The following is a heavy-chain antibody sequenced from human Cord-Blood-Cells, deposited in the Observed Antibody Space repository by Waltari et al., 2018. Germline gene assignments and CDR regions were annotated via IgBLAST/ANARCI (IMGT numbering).Heavy chain of an antibody. CDR2: RSYDGNNK. CDR3: AKDAVRDYYYYYYMYV. V-gene: IGHV3-30*18. D-gene: IGHD3-3*01. J-gene: IGHJ6*03. Sequence: QVQLVESGGGVVQPGRSLRLSCAASGFTFSSFGMHGVRQAPGKVLEGVAVRSYDGNNKYYADSVKSRFTISRDNSNNTLYLQMNSLRAEETAVYYCAKDAVRDYYYYYYMYVWGKGTTVTVSS. CDR1: GFTFSSFG.